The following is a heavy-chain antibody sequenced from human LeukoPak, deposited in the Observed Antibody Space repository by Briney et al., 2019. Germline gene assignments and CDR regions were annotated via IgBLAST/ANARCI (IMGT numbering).Heavy chain of an antibody. D-gene: IGHD5-18*01. Sequence: GGSLRLSCAASGFTFDDYAMHWVRHATGKGLEWVSGISWNSGSIGYADSVKGRFTISRDNAKNSLYLQMNSLRAEDTALYYCAKDRGFVQLWYFDYWGQGTLVTVSS. CDR2: ISWNSGSI. CDR3: AKDRGFVQLWYFDY. J-gene: IGHJ4*02. CDR1: GFTFDDYA. V-gene: IGHV3-9*01.